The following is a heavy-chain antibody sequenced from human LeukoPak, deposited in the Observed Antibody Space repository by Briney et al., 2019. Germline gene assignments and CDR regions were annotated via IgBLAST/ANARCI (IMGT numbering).Heavy chain of an antibody. CDR3: ARADVLLWFGERILRGYYYGMDV. D-gene: IGHD3-10*01. CDR2: ISSSGSTI. Sequence: GSLRLSCAASGFTFSSYEMKWVRPAPGKGLEWVSYISSSGSTIYYADSVKGRFTISRDNAKNSLYLQMNSLRAEDTAVYYCARADVLLWFGERILRGYYYGMDVWGKGTTVTVSS. J-gene: IGHJ6*04. CDR1: GFTFSSYE. V-gene: IGHV3-48*03.